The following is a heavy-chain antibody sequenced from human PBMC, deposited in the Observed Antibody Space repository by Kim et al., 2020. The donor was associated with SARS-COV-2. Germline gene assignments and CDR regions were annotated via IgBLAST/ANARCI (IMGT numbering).Heavy chain of an antibody. J-gene: IGHJ4*01. CDR3: ANFGEVRGPYYYDSSGYKVHPLAQKKIDN. CDR1: GFTFSSYG. V-gene: IGHV3-30*18. CDR2: ISYDGSNK. D-gene: IGHD3-22*01. Sequence: GGSLRLSCAAYGFTFSSYGMHWVRQAPGKGLEWVAVISYDGSNKYYADSVKGRFTISRDNFKNTLYLQMNSLRAEDTAVYYCANFGEVRGPYYYDSSGYKVHPLAQKKIDNSGHRTLFTLSS.